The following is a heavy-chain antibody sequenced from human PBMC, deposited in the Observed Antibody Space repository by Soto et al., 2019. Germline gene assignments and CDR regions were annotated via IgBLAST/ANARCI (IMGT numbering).Heavy chain of an antibody. CDR3: ARGGALSSSWYWGDGLDS. Sequence: QVQLEQSGSEVKKSGSSVKVSCKASGYSFSSHAITWVRQAPGQGLEWMGGIIPVFGTPSFAQKFQGRVTISADKSTKTSNLELRSMRSDDTAVYYCARGGALSSSWYWGDGLDSWGQGTQVTVSS. J-gene: IGHJ4*02. CDR2: IIPVFGTP. D-gene: IGHD6-13*01. V-gene: IGHV1-69*06. CDR1: GYSFSSHA.